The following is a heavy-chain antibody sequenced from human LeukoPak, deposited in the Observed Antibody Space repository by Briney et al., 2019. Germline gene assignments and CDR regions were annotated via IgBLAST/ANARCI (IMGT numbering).Heavy chain of an antibody. V-gene: IGHV3-7*01. Sequence: GGSLRLSRAASGFTFSSYWMSWVRQAPGKGLEWVANIKQDGSEKYYVDSVKGRFTISRDNAKNSLFLQMNSLRAEDTAVYYCATSQTTSGRYGNTFDIWGQGTMVTVSS. CDR1: GFTFSSYW. CDR2: IKQDGSEK. D-gene: IGHD6-19*01. J-gene: IGHJ3*02. CDR3: ATSQTTSGRYGNTFDI.